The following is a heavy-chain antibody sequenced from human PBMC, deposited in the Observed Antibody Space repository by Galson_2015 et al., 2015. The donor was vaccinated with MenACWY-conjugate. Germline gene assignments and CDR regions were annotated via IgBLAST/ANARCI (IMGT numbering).Heavy chain of an antibody. CDR2: INHSGST. Sequence: SETLSLTCAVYGGSFSGYYWSWIRQPPGKGLEWIGEINHSGSTNYNPSLKSRVTISVDTSKNQFSLKLSSVTAADTAVYYCARGSTSPIAAVGTFPTGGKKYNWFDPWGQGTLVTVSS. CDR3: ARGSTSPIAAVGTFPTGGKKYNWFDP. J-gene: IGHJ5*02. D-gene: IGHD6-13*01. CDR1: GGSFSGYY. V-gene: IGHV4-34*01.